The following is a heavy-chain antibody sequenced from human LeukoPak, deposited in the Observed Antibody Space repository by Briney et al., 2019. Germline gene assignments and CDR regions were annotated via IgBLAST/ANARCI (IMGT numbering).Heavy chain of an antibody. CDR2: INHSGGT. CDR3: ARGGRTFWSAYHKSWLDP. D-gene: IGHD3-3*01. CDR1: GESFSGYY. Sequence: SETLSLTCAVYGESFSGYYWSWIRQPPGKGLEWIGEINHSGGTNYNPSLKSRVTISVDTSKNQFSLKLSSVTAADTAVYYCARGGRTFWSAYHKSWLDPWGQGTLVTVSS. J-gene: IGHJ5*02. V-gene: IGHV4-34*01.